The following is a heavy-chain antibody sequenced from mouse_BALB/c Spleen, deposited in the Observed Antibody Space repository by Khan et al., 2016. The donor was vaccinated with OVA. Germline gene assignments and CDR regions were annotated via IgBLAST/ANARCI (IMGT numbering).Heavy chain of an antibody. V-gene: IGHV2-3*01. Sequence: QVQLQQSGPGLVAPSQSLSITCTVSGFSLTSYGVSWVRQPPGKGLEWLGVIWGDGNTNFHSALRYRLSISKDNSKSQVFLKLNSLQTDDTATYYCAKDREYYAVDYWGQGTSVTVSS. CDR3: AKDREYYAVDY. J-gene: IGHJ4*01. CDR1: GFSLTSYG. CDR2: IWGDGNT.